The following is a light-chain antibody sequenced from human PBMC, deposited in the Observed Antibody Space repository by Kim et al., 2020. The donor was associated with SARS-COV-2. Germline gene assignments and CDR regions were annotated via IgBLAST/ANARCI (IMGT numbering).Light chain of an antibody. V-gene: IGLV3-25*03. CDR3: QSADSSDTFWV. CDR1: ALPNQY. Sequence: PGKTARITCSGDALPNQYAYWFQQKPGQAPVVLIYEDTERPSGIPERFSGSTSGTTVTLTISAVQAEDEADYYCQSADSSDTFWVFGGGTQLTVL. CDR2: EDT. J-gene: IGLJ3*02.